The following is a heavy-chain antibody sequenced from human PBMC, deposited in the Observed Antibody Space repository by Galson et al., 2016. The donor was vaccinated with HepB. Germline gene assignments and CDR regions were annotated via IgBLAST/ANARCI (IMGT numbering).Heavy chain of an antibody. CDR3: AKDSIIQLPIQSYYYYYGMDV. CDR1: GFSISIYS. Sequence: SLRLSCAASGFSISIYSMNWVRQAPGKGLEWVSAIRGSGTGTSYTDSVKGRLTISRDNSKNTLYLQMNSLRAEDAAVYYCAKDSIIQLPIQSYYYYYGMDVWGHGTTVTVSS. D-gene: IGHD2-2*01. CDR2: IRGSGTGT. V-gene: IGHV3-23*01. J-gene: IGHJ6*02.